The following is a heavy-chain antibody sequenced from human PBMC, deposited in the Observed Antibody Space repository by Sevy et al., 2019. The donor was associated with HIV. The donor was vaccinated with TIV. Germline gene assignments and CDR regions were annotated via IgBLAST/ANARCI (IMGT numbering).Heavy chain of an antibody. D-gene: IGHD6-13*01. CDR3: ARDSLYSTNWAFDY. V-gene: IGHV1-69*13. Sequence: ASVKVSCKASGHTFSNYAISWVRQAPGQGLEWMGGIIPMFGAPNDAQKFQGRVTITADESTSTAYMQLSSLRSEDTAVYYSARDSLYSTNWAFDYWGQGTLVTVSS. J-gene: IGHJ4*02. CDR2: IIPMFGAP. CDR1: GHTFSNYA.